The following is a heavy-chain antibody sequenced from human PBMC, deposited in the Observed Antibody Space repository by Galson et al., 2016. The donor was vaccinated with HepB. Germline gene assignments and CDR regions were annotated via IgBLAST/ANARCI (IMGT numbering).Heavy chain of an antibody. V-gene: IGHV3-30*18. Sequence: SLRLSCAASGFTFSGYGMHWVRQAPGKGLEWVAADSMDGRRKFYADSVKGRFTISRDNSNNMLSLQMSSLRPDDTAVYYCAKRHEYCPPVGCSVDYWGQGTLVFVSS. CDR2: DSMDGRRK. CDR1: GFTFSGYG. D-gene: IGHD2/OR15-2a*01. CDR3: AKRHEYCPPVGCSVDY. J-gene: IGHJ4*02.